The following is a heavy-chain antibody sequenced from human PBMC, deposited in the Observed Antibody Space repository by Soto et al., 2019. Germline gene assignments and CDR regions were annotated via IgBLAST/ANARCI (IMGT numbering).Heavy chain of an antibody. Sequence: QVQLVQSGGEVKRPGASVKVSCMTSGYTFSNYGITWVRQAPRQPLEWLGRISLYSDGTNYAQKFQGRVSMTTDTSTTTAYMELRSLRSDDTAVYYCARVVPGAEAWFGPWGQGTLVTVSS. CDR2: ISLYSDGT. J-gene: IGHJ5*02. CDR1: GYTFSNYG. V-gene: IGHV1-18*01. D-gene: IGHD2-2*01. CDR3: ARVVPGAEAWFGP.